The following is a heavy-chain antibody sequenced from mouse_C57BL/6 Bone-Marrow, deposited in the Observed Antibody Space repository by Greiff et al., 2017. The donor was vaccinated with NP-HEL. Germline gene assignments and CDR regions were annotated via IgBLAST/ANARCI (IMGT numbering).Heavy chain of an antibody. V-gene: IGHV1-5*01. CDR3: TSYYAYDVGYLDY. D-gene: IGHD2-9*01. J-gene: IGHJ2*01. CDR1: GYTFTSYW. Sequence: VQLQQSGTVLARPGASVKMSCKTSGYTFTSYWMHWVKQRPGQGLEWIGAIYPGNSDTSYNQKFKGKAKLTAVTSASTAYMELSSLTTEDSAVYYCTSYYAYDVGYLDYWGQGTTLTVSS. CDR2: IYPGNSDT.